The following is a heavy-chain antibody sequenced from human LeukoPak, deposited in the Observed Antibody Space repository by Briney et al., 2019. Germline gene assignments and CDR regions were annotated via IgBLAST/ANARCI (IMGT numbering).Heavy chain of an antibody. CDR3: ARGRDSGSFIIDH. J-gene: IGHJ4*02. Sequence: PGGSLRLSCAASGFTFSSYAMNWVRQAPGKGLEWLSFTSSSSGSTHYADSVKGRFTISRDNAKNSLHLQMNSLRAEDTAVYYCARGRDSGSFIIDHWGQGTLVTVSS. D-gene: IGHD3-10*01. CDR2: TSSSSGST. V-gene: IGHV3-48*01. CDR1: GFTFSSYA.